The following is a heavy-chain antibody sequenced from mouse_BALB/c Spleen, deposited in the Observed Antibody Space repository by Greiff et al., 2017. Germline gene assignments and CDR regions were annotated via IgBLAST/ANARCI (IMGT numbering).Heavy chain of an antibody. CDR1: GYSITSDYA. CDR3: ARPSYYYAMDY. D-gene: IGHD2-10*02. J-gene: IGHJ4*01. Sequence: EVQLQESGPGLVKPSQSLSLTCTVTGYSITSDYAWNWIRQFPGNKLEWMGYISYSGSTSYNPSLKSRISITRDTSKNQFFLQLNSVTTEDTATYYCARPSYYYAMDYWGQGTSVTVSS. V-gene: IGHV3-2*02. CDR2: ISYSGST.